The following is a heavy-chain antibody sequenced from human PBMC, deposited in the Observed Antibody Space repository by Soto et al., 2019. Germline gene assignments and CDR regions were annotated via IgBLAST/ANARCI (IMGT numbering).Heavy chain of an antibody. CDR3: AYYYDSSGDAFDI. CDR2: IYYSGST. V-gene: IGHV4-31*03. D-gene: IGHD3-22*01. Sequence: PSETLSLACTVSGGSISRGGYYWSWIRQHPGQGLEWIAYIYYSGSTYYNPSLKSRVTISVDTSKNQFSLKLSSVTAADTAVYYCAYYYDSSGDAFDIWGQGTMVT. J-gene: IGHJ3*02. CDR1: GGSISRGGYY.